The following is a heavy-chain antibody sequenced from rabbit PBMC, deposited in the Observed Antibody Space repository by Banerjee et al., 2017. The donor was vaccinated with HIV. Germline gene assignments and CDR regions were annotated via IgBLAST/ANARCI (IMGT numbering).Heavy chain of an antibody. CDR1: GFDISSYY. CDR2: IYVDKGDT. D-gene: IGHD8-1*01. CDR3: ARDAGTSFYRSSYYFNL. V-gene: IGHV1S7*01. Sequence: QLEETGGGLVQPGGSLTLSCKASGFDISSYYMSWVRQAPGEGLEWIGTIYVDKGDTDCASWVNGRFTISSDNAQNTVDLRMTSLTAADTATYFCARDAGTSFYRSSYYFNLWGQGTLVTVS. J-gene: IGHJ4*01.